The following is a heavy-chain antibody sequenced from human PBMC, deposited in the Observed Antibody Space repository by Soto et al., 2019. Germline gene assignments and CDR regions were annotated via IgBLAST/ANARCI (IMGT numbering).Heavy chain of an antibody. D-gene: IGHD1-1*01. Sequence: QVQLVQSGAEVKKPGASVKVSCKASGYTFTSYGISWVRQAPGQGLEWMGWISAYNGNTNYAQKLQGRVTMTTDPPPSTAYIELRSLRSHDTAVYYCARHPRRHDYWGQGPLVTVSS. CDR3: ARHPRRHDY. J-gene: IGHJ4*02. V-gene: IGHV1-18*01. CDR1: GYTFTSYG. CDR2: ISAYNGNT.